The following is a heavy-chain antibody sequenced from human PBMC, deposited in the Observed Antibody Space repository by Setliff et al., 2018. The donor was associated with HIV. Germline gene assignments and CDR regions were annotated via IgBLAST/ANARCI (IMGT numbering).Heavy chain of an antibody. CDR2: IYYSGST. J-gene: IGHJ4*02. CDR3: ARQTATGTSATFDS. D-gene: IGHD2-21*02. Sequence: SETLSLTCTVSGGSISSYYWSWIRQPPGKGLEWIGYIYYSGSTNYNPSLKSRVTISVDTSKNQFSLKLSSVTAADTAVYYCARQTATGTSATFDSWGQGSLVTV. V-gene: IGHV4-59*08. CDR1: GGSISSYY.